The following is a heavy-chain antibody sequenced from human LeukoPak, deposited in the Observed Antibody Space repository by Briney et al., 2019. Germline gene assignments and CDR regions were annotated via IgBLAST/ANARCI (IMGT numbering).Heavy chain of an antibody. Sequence: GGSLRLSCAASGFTFSSYWMHWVRQAPGKGLVWVSRSDSDGSSPTYADSVRGRFTISRDNAKNTLYLQMNSLKTEDTAVYYCTLTVTTLGYYGMDVWGQGTTVTVSS. CDR1: GFTFSSYW. CDR3: TLTVTTLGYYGMDV. V-gene: IGHV3-74*01. D-gene: IGHD4-17*01. CDR2: SDSDGSSP. J-gene: IGHJ6*02.